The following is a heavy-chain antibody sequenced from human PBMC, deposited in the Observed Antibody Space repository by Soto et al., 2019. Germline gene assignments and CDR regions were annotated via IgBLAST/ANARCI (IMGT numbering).Heavy chain of an antibody. V-gene: IGHV1-69*12. D-gene: IGHD6-13*01. CDR1: GGTFSSYA. CDR2: IIPIFGTA. CDR3: ARGGSSSWYPYYYYGIDV. Sequence: QVQLVQSGAEVKKPGSSVKVSCKASGGTFSSYAISWVRQAPGQGLEWMGGIIPIFGTANYAQKFQGRVTITADESTSTAYMELSSLRSEDTAVYYCARGGSSSWYPYYYYGIDVWGQGTTVTVSS. J-gene: IGHJ6*02.